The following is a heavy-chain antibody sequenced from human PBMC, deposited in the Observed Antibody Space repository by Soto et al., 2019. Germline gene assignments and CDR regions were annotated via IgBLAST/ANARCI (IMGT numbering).Heavy chain of an antibody. V-gene: IGHV4-59*01. D-gene: IGHD3-16*02. J-gene: IGHJ4*02. CDR3: ARVPIDDYIWGSYPYFDY. CDR2: IYYSGST. CDR1: GGSISSYY. Sequence: SETLSLTCTVSGGSISSYYWSWIRQPPGKGLEWIGYIYYSGSTNYNPSLKSRVTISVDTSKNQFSLKLSSVTAADTAVYYCARVPIDDYIWGSYPYFDYWGQGTLVTVSS.